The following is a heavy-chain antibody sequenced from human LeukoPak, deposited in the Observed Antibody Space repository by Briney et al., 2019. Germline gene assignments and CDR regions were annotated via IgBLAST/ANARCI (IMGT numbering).Heavy chain of an antibody. V-gene: IGHV1-69*05. CDR3: ARSKSVTYGFEY. CDR1: GDSFKNYA. Sequence: ASVKLSCKASGDSFKNYAVSWVRQAPGHGLEWMGGILTVFGTTNYEQKFQDRLTITTDESTTTAYMELNSLTSDDTAVYYCARSKSVTYGFEYWGQGALVIV. D-gene: IGHD4-17*01. CDR2: ILTVFGTT. J-gene: IGHJ4*02.